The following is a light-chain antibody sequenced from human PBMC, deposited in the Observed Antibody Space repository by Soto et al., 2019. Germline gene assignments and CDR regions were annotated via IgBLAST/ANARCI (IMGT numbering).Light chain of an antibody. CDR1: SSNIGSNT. J-gene: IGLJ1*01. CDR2: SNN. CDR3: AAWDDSLSGL. V-gene: IGLV1-44*01. Sequence: QSVLTQPPSASGTPGQRVTISCSGSSSNIGSNTVNWYQQLPGTAPKLLIYSNNQRPSGVPDRFSGSKSGTSASLAISGLRSEDEADYYCAAWDDSLSGLFGTGTKVTVL.